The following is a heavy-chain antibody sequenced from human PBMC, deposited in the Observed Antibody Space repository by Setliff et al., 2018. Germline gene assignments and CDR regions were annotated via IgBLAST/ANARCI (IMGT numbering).Heavy chain of an antibody. Sequence: ASVKVSCKASGYSFSTYAMHWVRQAPGQRLEWMGWINGGNGNTKYSQKFQGRITITRDTSASTAYMEMSSLRSEDTAVYYCARHLGGSSRFDYWGLGTLVTVSS. V-gene: IGHV1-3*01. D-gene: IGHD1-26*01. CDR3: ARHLGGSSRFDY. CDR1: GYSFSTYA. J-gene: IGHJ4*02. CDR2: INGGNGNT.